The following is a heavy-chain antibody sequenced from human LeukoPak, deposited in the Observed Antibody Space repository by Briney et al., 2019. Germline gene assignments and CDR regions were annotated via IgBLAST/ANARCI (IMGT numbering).Heavy chain of an antibody. CDR1: GGSISSYY. CDR3: ARNSRGGPPPEIFHCFAP. J-gene: IGHJ5*02. CDR2: IYYSGST. V-gene: IGHV4-59*01. Sequence: PSETLSLTCTVSGGSISSYYWSWIRQPPGKGLEWIGYIYYSGSTNYNPSLKSRVTISVDTSKNQFSLKLSSVTAADTAVYYCARNSRGGPPPEIFHCFAPGAQGPLFTVSS. D-gene: IGHD6-19*01.